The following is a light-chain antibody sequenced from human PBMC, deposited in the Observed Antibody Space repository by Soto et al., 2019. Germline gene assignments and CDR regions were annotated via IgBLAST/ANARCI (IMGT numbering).Light chain of an antibody. V-gene: IGLV2-14*01. Sequence: QSVLTQPASVSGSPGQSITISCTGTSSDVGGYNHVSWYQQHPGKAPKLMISEVSNRPSGVSNRFSGSKSGNTASLTISGLQAEDEADYYCSSYTTRSTLVFGGGTQLTVL. CDR2: EVS. CDR3: SSYTTRSTLV. J-gene: IGLJ3*02. CDR1: SSDVGGYNH.